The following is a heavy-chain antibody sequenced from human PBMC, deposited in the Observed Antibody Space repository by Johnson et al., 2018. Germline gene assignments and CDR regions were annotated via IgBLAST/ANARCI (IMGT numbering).Heavy chain of an antibody. V-gene: IGHV5-51*03. D-gene: IGHD2-8*01. Sequence: VQLAQSGAEVKKPGESLKISCKGSGYIFTNYWIGWVRQMPGKGLEWMGIIFPGDSDTRYSPSFQGQVTISADKSISTAYLQWSSLEASDTATSYCARPGGYCTNAGCHGAFDVWGQGTMVTVSS. CDR2: IFPGDSDT. J-gene: IGHJ3*01. CDR3: ARPGGYCTNAGCHGAFDV. CDR1: GYIFTNYW.